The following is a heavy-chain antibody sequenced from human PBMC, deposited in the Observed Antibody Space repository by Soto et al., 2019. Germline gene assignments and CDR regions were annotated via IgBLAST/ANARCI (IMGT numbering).Heavy chain of an antibody. V-gene: IGHV2-70*04. CDR2: IDWDDDK. Sequence: SGPTLVNPTQTLTLACTFSGFSLSTSGMRVSWIRQPPGKALEWLARIDWDDDKFYNTSLKTRLTISKDSSKNQVVLTMTNMDPVDTATYYCARMFHCSGGTCPFDYWGQGALVTVSS. CDR1: GFSLSTSGMR. CDR3: ARMFHCSGGTCPFDY. D-gene: IGHD2-15*01. J-gene: IGHJ4*02.